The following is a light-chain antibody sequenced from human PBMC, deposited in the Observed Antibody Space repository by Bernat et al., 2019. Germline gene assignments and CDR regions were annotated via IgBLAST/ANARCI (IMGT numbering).Light chain of an antibody. V-gene: IGKV1-16*02. J-gene: IGKJ1*01. CDR2: SAS. CDR1: QDISLS. CDR3: QQYNVYPPT. Sequence: DIQMTQSPTLLSASVGGKVTITCRASQDISLSLAWFQQKPGRAPKSLIYSASILQSEFPSKFSGSGYGTDFSPTISSLHPGDSATYYCQQYNVYPPTFGQVTKVEIK.